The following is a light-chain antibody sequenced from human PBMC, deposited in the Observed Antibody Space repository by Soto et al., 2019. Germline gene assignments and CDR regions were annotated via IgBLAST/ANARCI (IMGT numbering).Light chain of an antibody. CDR3: QQYNTDRYT. CDR2: DAS. CDR1: QSISTW. Sequence: DIQMTQSPSILSASIRDRVTITCRASQSISTWLAWYQQKPGKAPKLLIYDASTLESGVPSRFSGSGSGTEFTLTISSLQPDDFATYHCQQYNTDRYTFGQGTKLEI. V-gene: IGKV1-5*01. J-gene: IGKJ2*01.